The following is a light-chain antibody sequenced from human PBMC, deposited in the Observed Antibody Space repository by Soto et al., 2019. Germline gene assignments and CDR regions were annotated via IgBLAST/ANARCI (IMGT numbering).Light chain of an antibody. CDR1: SSNIGSNT. CDR2: SNN. J-gene: IGLJ1*01. CDR3: AAWDDSLNGYV. Sequence: HSVLTKPASASGAPVQSVTISCSRSSSNIGSNTVNWYQQLPGTAPKLLIYSNNQRPSGVPDRFSGSKSGTSASLAISGLQSEDEADYYCAAWDDSLNGYVFGTGNKVTVL. V-gene: IGLV1-44*01.